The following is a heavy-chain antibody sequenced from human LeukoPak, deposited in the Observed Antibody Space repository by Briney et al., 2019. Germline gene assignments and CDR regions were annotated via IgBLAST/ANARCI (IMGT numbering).Heavy chain of an antibody. CDR3: ARRAILRYCSSTSCHGDAFDI. J-gene: IGHJ3*02. V-gene: IGHV4-39*01. CDR2: IYYSGST. CDR1: GGSISSRSYY. Sequence: SETLSLTCTVSGGSISSRSYYWGWIRQPPGKGLEWIGSIYYSGSTYYNPSLKSRVTISVDTSKNQFSLKLSSVTAADTAVYYCARRAILRYCSSTSCHGDAFDIWGQGTMVTVSS. D-gene: IGHD2-2*01.